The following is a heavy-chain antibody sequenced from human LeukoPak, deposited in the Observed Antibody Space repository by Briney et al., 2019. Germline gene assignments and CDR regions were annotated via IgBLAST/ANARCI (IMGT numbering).Heavy chain of an antibody. D-gene: IGHD6-13*01. CDR2: TYYRSKWYN. CDR3: AREGYSSSWPSTWFDP. CDR1: GDSVSSNSAA. Sequence: PSQTLSLTCAISGDSVSSNSAAWNWIRQSPSRGLEWLGRTYYRSKWYNDYAVSVKSRITINPDTSKNQFSLQLNSVTPEDTAVYYCAREGYSSSWPSTWFDPWGQGTLVTVSS. V-gene: IGHV6-1*01. J-gene: IGHJ5*02.